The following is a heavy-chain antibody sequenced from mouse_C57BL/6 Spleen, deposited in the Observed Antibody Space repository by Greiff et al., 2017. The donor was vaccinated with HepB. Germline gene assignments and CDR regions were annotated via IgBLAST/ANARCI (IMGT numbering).Heavy chain of an antibody. J-gene: IGHJ2*01. CDR3: ARRFVIITTVVDFDY. CDR2: IDPSDSYT. D-gene: IGHD1-1*01. Sequence: VKLQQPGAELVRPGTSVKLSCKASGYTFTSYWMHWVKQRPGQGLEWIGVIDPSDSYTNYNQKFKGKATLTVDTSSSTAYMQLSSLTSEDSAVYYCARRFVIITTVVDFDYWGQGTTLTVSS. V-gene: IGHV1-59*01. CDR1: GYTFTSYW.